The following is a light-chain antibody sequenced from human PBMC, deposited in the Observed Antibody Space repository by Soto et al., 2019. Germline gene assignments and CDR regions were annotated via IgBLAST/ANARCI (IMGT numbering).Light chain of an antibody. CDR1: QDISSY. CDR2: AAS. J-gene: IGKJ4*01. V-gene: IGKV1-9*01. Sequence: DLQLTQSPSFLSASVGDRVTITCRTSQDISSYLAWYQQKPGKAPQLLISAASTLQSGVPSRFSGSGSGTEFTLTISSLQPEDFATYYCQQRKSYPLSFGGGTKVEI. CDR3: QQRKSYPLS.